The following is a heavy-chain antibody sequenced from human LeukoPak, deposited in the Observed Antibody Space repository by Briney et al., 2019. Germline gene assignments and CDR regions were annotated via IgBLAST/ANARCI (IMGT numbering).Heavy chain of an antibody. J-gene: IGHJ4*02. Sequence: XXTFSXYAMGWVRQAPGKGLEWVAVISYDGSNKYYADSVKGRFTISRDNSKNTLYLQMNSLRAEDTAVYYCARDADGYFDYWGQGTLVTVSS. CDR3: ARDADGYFDY. V-gene: IGHV3-30*04. CDR2: ISYDGSNK. CDR1: XXTFSXYA.